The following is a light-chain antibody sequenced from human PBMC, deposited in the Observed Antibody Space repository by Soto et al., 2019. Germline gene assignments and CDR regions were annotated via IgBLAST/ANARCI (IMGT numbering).Light chain of an antibody. CDR3: QSYDSSLSGYV. CDR1: SSNIGAGYD. CDR2: GNS. V-gene: IGLV1-40*01. J-gene: IGLJ1*01. Sequence: QSVLTHPPSVSGAPGQRVTISCTGSSSNIGAGYDVHWYQQLPGTAPKLLIYGNSNRPSGVPDRFSGSKSGTSASLAITGLQAEDEADYYRQSYDSSLSGYVFGTGTKVTVL.